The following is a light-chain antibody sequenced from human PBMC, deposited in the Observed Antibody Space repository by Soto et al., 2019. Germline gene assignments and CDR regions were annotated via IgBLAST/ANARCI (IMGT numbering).Light chain of an antibody. V-gene: IGKV3-20*01. CDR2: GVS. Sequence: EIVLTQSPGTLSLSPGDRATLSCRASQSVTSNFLVWYQQKPGRAPRLLMYGVSIRAPGIPDRFTGSGSGTDLTLTINRLEPEDFAVYYSQQYGNSAITFGQGTRLEIK. J-gene: IGKJ5*01. CDR3: QQYGNSAIT. CDR1: QSVTSNF.